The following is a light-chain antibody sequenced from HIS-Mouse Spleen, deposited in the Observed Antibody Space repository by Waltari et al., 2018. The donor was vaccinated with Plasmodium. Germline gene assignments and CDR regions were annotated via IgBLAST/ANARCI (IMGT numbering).Light chain of an antibody. CDR2: GVS. CDR1: SSDVGGYNY. V-gene: IGLV2-11*01. Sequence: QSALTQPRSVSGSPGQSVTISCPGTSSDVGGYNYVSWYQQHPGKAPNLMIYGVSKRTQGVPDRVSGYKSGDTASLTISWRQAEDEADYDCCSHAGSYTYVFGNGTKVTVL. CDR3: CSHAGSYTYV. J-gene: IGLJ1*01.